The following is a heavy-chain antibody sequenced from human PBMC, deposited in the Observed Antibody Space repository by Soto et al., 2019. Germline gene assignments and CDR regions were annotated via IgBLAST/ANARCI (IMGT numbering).Heavy chain of an antibody. D-gene: IGHD1-26*01. CDR3: ARVAPWDPYYGMDV. CDR1: GGSVSNGSYH. Sequence: ETLSLTCTVSGGSVSNGSYHWSWIRQPPGKGLEWIGYIYYSGTPNYNPSLKSRVTISVDTSKNQFSLKLSSMTAADTSVYYCARVAPWDPYYGMDVWGQGTTVTVSS. V-gene: IGHV4-61*01. J-gene: IGHJ6*02. CDR2: IYYSGTP.